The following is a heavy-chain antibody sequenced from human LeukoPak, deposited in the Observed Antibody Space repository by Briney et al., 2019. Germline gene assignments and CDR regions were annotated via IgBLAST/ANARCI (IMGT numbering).Heavy chain of an antibody. V-gene: IGHV4-4*02. CDR1: GGSISSSNW. J-gene: IGHJ4*02. D-gene: IGHD5-12*01. CDR3: ARDGGYSGYDLVY. CDR2: IYHSGST. Sequence: SGTLSLTCAVSGGSISSSNWWSWVRQPPGKGLEWIGEIYHSGSTNYNPSLKSRVTISVDTSKNQFSLKLSSVTAADTAVYYCARDGGYSGYDLVYWGQGTLVTVSS.